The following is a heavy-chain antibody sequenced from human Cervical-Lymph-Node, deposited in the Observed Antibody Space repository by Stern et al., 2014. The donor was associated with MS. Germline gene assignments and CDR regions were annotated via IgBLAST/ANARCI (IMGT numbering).Heavy chain of an antibody. J-gene: IGHJ4*02. V-gene: IGHV1-18*01. CDR1: GYTFSSYG. Sequence: VQLVESGPEVKKPGASGKVSCKASGYTFSSYGIAWGRQAPGHGLQWMGWISAYNGNTNSAQKFQGRVTVTTDTSTSTGYMELRSLRSDDTAVYYCARAYAADRFDHWGQGSLVIVSS. CDR3: ARAYAADRFDH. CDR2: ISAYNGNT. D-gene: IGHD2-15*01.